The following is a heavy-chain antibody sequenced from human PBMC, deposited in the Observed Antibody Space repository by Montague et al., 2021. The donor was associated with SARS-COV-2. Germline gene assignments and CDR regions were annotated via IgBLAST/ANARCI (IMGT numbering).Heavy chain of an antibody. CDR2: ISGFGGGT. J-gene: IGHJ5*02. V-gene: IGHV3-23*01. CDR1: GLIFTNYG. D-gene: IGHD1-14*01. Sequence: SLRLSCAASGLIFTNYGMNWVRRAPGKGLESVAGISGFGGGTYYSDSVKGRFTISRAPPNSTLFLQMDGLRAEDTAIYYCAKSFSGTRNWFDIWGQGTLVTVSS. CDR3: AKSFSGTRNWFDI.